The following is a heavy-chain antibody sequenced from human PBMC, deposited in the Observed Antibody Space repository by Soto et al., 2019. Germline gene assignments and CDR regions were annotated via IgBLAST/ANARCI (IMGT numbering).Heavy chain of an antibody. CDR3: AKGPDYDFWSGYFIYPLAEYFQH. V-gene: IGHV3-23*01. Sequence: GGSLRLSCAASGFTFSSYAMSWVRQAPGKGLEWVSAISGSGGSTYYADSVKGRFTISRDNSKNTLYLQMNSLRAEDTAVYYCAKGPDYDFWSGYFIYPLAEYFQHWGQGTLVTVSS. CDR1: GFTFSSYA. J-gene: IGHJ1*01. CDR2: ISGSGGST. D-gene: IGHD3-3*01.